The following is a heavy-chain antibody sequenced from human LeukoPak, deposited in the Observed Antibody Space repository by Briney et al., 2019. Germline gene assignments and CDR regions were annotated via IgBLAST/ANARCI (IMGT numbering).Heavy chain of an antibody. CDR2: INSDGSST. J-gene: IGHJ4*02. V-gene: IGHV3-74*01. D-gene: IGHD1-20*01. CDR3: AREESITGTTGGSFDY. Sequence: PGGSLRLSCAASGFTFSSYWMHWVRQAPGKGLVWVSRINSDGSSTSYADSVKGRFTISRDNAKNTLYLQMNSLRAEDTAVCYCAREESITGTTGGSFDYWGQGTLVTVSS. CDR1: GFTFSSYW.